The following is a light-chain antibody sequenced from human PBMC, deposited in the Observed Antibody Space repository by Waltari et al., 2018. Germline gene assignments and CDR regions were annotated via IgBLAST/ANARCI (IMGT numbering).Light chain of an antibody. CDR2: WAS. CDR1: QSVLHSSNNKNF. V-gene: IGKV4-1*01. J-gene: IGKJ1*01. CDR3: QQYYTIPWT. Sequence: DIVMTQSPDSLSVSLGERATINCKSSQSVLHSSNNKNFLSWYQQRPGQPPKLPIYWASTRESGVPDRFSGSGSGTDFTLTISSLQAEDVAVYYCQQYYTIPWTFGQGTKVEIK.